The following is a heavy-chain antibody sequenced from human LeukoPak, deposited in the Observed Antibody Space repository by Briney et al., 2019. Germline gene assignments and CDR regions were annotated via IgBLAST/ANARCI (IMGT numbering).Heavy chain of an antibody. Sequence: PGGSLGLSCAASGFHFSSSGMQWVRQAPGKGLEGVAVISYDGSNKYYADSVKGRFTISRDNSKNTLYLQMNSLRAGDTAVYYCAKDSYDRSGYYYYYFAYWGQGTQVTVSS. CDR2: ISYDGSNK. J-gene: IGHJ4*02. CDR3: AKDSYDRSGYYYYYFAY. CDR1: GFHFSSSG. D-gene: IGHD3-22*01. V-gene: IGHV3-30*18.